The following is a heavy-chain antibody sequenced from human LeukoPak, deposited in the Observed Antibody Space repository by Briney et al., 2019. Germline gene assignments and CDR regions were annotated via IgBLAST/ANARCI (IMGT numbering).Heavy chain of an antibody. Sequence: SQTLSLTCPISGDSVSSNTAAWNWIRQSPSRGLEWLGRTYYRSKWYNDYAVSVKSRITINPDTSKNQFSLQLYSVTPEDTAVYYCARSNSSGGFRLDYWGQGTLVIVSS. CDR3: ARSNSSGGFRLDY. J-gene: IGHJ4*02. CDR2: TYYRSKWYN. D-gene: IGHD2/OR15-2a*01. CDR1: GDSVSSNTAA. V-gene: IGHV6-1*01.